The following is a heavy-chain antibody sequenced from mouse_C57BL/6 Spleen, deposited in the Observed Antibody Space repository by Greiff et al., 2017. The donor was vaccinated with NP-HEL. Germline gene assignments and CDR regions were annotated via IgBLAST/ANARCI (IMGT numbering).Heavy chain of an antibody. D-gene: IGHD1-1*01. CDR1: GYAFTNYL. Sequence: QVQLQQSGAELVRPGTSVKVSCKASGYAFTNYLIEWVKQRPGQGLEWIGVINPGSGGTNYNEKFKGKATLTADKSSSTAYMQLSSLTSEDSAVYFCVYYYGSSYGADYWGQGTTLTVSS. CDR2: INPGSGGT. V-gene: IGHV1-54*01. CDR3: VYYYGSSYGADY. J-gene: IGHJ2*01.